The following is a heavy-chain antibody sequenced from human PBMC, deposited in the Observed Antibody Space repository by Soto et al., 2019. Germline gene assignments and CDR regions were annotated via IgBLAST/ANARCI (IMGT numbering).Heavy chain of an antibody. CDR2: IYYSGST. Sequence: PSETLSLTCTVSGASISTYYWSWIRQPPGKGLEWIGYIYYSGSTNYNPSLKSRVTISVDTSKNQFSLKLSSVTAADTAVYYCERSRGGYFDYWGQGTLVTVSS. CDR3: ERSRGGYFDY. J-gene: IGHJ4*02. D-gene: IGHD3-22*01. V-gene: IGHV4-59*01. CDR1: GASISTYY.